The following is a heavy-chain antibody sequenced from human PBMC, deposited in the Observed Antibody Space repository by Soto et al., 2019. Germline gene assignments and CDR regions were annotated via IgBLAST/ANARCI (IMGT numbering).Heavy chain of an antibody. Sequence: EVQLVESGGGLVRPGGSLRLSCAASGFTFSYAWMSWVRQAPGKGLEWVARIKTETEGGTTDYCAPVEGRFTISKDDSKKMVYLQMNSLKSEDTAVYYCTTYDSFWGSYRYRWAYWGQGTLVTVSS. J-gene: IGHJ4*02. CDR3: TTYDSFWGSYRYRWAY. CDR1: GFTFSYAW. V-gene: IGHV3-15*01. CDR2: IKTETEGGTT. D-gene: IGHD3-16*02.